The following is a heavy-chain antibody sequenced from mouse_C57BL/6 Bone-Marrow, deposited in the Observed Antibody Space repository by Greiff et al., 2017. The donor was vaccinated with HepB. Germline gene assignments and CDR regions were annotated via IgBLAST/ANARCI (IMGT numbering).Heavy chain of an antibody. D-gene: IGHD1-1*02. V-gene: IGHV1-69*01. J-gene: IGHJ2*01. CDR3: AREGWWYFDY. CDR2: IDPSDSYT. Sequence: QVQLQQPGAELVMPGASVKLSCKASGYTFTSYWMHWVKQRPGQGLEWIGEIDPSDSYTNYNQKFKGKSTLTVDKSSSTAYMQLSSLTSEDAAVYYYAREGWWYFDYWGQGTTLTVSS. CDR1: GYTFTSYW.